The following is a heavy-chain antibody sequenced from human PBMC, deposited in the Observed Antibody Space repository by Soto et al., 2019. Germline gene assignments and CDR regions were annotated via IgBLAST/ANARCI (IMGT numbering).Heavy chain of an antibody. Sequence: VGSLRLSCAASGFTFSSSAISWVRQAPGKGLEWVSAVSANGQGIYYADSVRGRFTISRDNSKNTVFLHMDSLSAEDTAVYYCAKDRHYPRDYFHYWGQGTLVTVSS. CDR3: AKDRHYPRDYFHY. CDR2: VSANGQGI. J-gene: IGHJ4*02. D-gene: IGHD3-10*01. V-gene: IGHV3-23*01. CDR1: GFTFSSSA.